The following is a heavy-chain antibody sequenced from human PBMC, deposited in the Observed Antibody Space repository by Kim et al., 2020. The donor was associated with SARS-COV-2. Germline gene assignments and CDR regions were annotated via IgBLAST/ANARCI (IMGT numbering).Heavy chain of an antibody. V-gene: IGHV1-3*01. Sequence: ASVKVSCKASGYTFTSYAMHWVRQAPGQRLEWMGWINAGNGNTKYSQKFQGRVTITRDTSARTAYMELSSLRSEDTAVYYCATFGGVIVHDDYWGQGTLVTVSS. CDR1: GYTFTSYA. CDR3: ATFGGVIVHDDY. D-gene: IGHD3-16*02. CDR2: INAGNGNT. J-gene: IGHJ4*02.